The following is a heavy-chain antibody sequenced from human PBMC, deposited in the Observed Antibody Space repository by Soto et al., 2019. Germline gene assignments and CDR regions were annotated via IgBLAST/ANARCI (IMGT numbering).Heavy chain of an antibody. CDR2: IWYDRSNK. V-gene: IGHV3-33*08. D-gene: IGHD4-17*01. J-gene: IGHJ6*02. CDR3: ARALLTTKYYYYGMDV. CDR1: GFTFSSYC. Sequence: GGSLRLSCAASGFTFSSYCMHWVRQAPGKGLEWVAVIWYDRSNKYYADSVKGRFTISRDNSKNTLYLQMNSLRAEDTAVYYCARALLTTKYYYYGMDVWGQGTTVTVSS.